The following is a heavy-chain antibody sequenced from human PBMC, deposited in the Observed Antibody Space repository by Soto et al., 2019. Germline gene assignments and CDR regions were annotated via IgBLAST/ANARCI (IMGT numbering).Heavy chain of an antibody. Sequence: QVQLQESGPGLVKPSETLSLTCTVSGGSISSYYWSWIRQPPGKGLEWIGYIYYSGSTNYNPSLTSRVTISVDTSKNQFSLKLSSVTAADTAVYYCARQVENWFDPWGQGTLVTVSS. D-gene: IGHD1-1*01. CDR2: IYYSGST. V-gene: IGHV4-59*08. J-gene: IGHJ5*02. CDR1: GGSISSYY. CDR3: ARQVENWFDP.